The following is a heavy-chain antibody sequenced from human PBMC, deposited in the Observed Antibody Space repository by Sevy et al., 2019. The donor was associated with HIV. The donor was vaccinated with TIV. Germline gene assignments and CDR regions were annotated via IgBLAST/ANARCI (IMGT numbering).Heavy chain of an antibody. J-gene: IGHJ6*02. V-gene: IGHV3-23*01. D-gene: IGHD2-15*01. CDR2: ISGSGRST. CDR1: GFTFSTYA. Sequence: GGSLRLSCAASGFTFSTYAMNWVRQAPGKGLEWVSSISGSGRSTYYADSVEGRFTISRHNSKNTLYLQMNSLRADDTAVYYCAKGYCSGGICPRDYYYYGMDVWGQGTTVTVSS. CDR3: AKGYCSGGICPRDYYYYGMDV.